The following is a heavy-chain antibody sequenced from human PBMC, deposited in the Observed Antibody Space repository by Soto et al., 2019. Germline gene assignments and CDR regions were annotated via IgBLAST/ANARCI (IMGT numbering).Heavy chain of an antibody. CDR2: INAGNGNT. Sequence: RASVKVSCKASGYTFTSYAMHWVRQAPGQRLEWMGWINAGNGNTKYSQKFQGRVTITRDTSASTAYMELSSLRSEDTAVYYCARERVAGTEMDYYYYGMDVWGQGTTVTVSS. CDR3: ARERVAGTEMDYYYYGMDV. CDR1: GYTFTSYA. D-gene: IGHD6-19*01. J-gene: IGHJ6*02. V-gene: IGHV1-3*01.